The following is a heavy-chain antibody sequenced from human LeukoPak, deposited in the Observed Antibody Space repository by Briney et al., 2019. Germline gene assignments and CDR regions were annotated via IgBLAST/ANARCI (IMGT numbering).Heavy chain of an antibody. Sequence: GSLRLSCAASGFTFSSYGMHWVRQAPGKGLEWVAVIWYDGSNKYYADSVKGRFTISRDNSKNTLYLQMNSLRAEDTAVYYCARLYAYGSGHAFDIWGQGTMVTVSS. D-gene: IGHD3-10*01. CDR2: IWYDGSNK. CDR1: GFTFSSYG. CDR3: ARLYAYGSGHAFDI. J-gene: IGHJ3*02. V-gene: IGHV3-33*01.